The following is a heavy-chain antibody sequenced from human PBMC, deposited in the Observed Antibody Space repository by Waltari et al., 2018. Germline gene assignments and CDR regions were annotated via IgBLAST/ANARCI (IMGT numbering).Heavy chain of an antibody. V-gene: IGHV3-23*04. J-gene: IGHJ6*02. Sequence: EVQLVESGGGLVQPGGSLRLSCAASGFTFSSYAMSWVRQAPGKGLEWVSAISGSGGSTYYADSVKGRFTISRDNSKNSLYLQMNSLRAEDTAVYYCARDRGGGDYYYYGMDVWGQGTTVTVSS. CDR1: GFTFSSYA. CDR3: ARDRGGGDYYYYGMDV. CDR2: ISGSGGST. D-gene: IGHD2-21*01.